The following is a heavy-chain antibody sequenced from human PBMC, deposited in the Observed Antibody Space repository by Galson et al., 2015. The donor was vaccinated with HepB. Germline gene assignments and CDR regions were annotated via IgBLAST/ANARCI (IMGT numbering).Heavy chain of an antibody. CDR3: ARDRRMDTAMELLNWFDP. J-gene: IGHJ5*02. D-gene: IGHD5-18*01. Sequence: SVKVSCKASGYTFTSYGISWVRQAPGQGLEWMGWISAYNGNTNYAQKLQGRVTITADKSTSTAYMELSSLRSEDTAVYYCARDRRMDTAMELLNWFDPWGQGTLVTVSS. CDR1: GYTFTSYG. CDR2: ISAYNGNT. V-gene: IGHV1-18*01.